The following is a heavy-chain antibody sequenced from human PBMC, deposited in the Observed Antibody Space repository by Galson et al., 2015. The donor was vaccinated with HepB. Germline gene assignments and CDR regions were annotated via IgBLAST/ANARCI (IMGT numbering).Heavy chain of an antibody. Sequence: SVKVSCKASGGTFSSYTISWVRQAPGQGLEWMGRIISILGIANYAQKFQGRVTITADKSTSTAYMELSSLRSEDTAVYYCARVEPQLTDFQHWGQGTLVTVSS. J-gene: IGHJ1*01. V-gene: IGHV1-69*02. CDR1: GGTFSSYT. D-gene: IGHD6-13*01. CDR2: IISILGIA. CDR3: ARVEPQLTDFQH.